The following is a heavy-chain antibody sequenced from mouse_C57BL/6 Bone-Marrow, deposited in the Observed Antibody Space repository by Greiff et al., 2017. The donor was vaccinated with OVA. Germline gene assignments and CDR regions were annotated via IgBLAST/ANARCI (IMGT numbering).Heavy chain of an antibody. J-gene: IGHJ3*01. Sequence: QVQLQQSGAELARPGASVKLSCKASGYTFTSYGISWVKQRTGQGLEWIGEIYPRSGNTYYNEKFKGKATLTADKSSSTAYMELRSLTSEDSAVYFCARGYGSSYAWCAYWGQGTLVTVSA. CDR3: ARGYGSSYAWCAY. CDR2: IYPRSGNT. CDR1: GYTFTSYG. D-gene: IGHD1-1*01. V-gene: IGHV1-81*01.